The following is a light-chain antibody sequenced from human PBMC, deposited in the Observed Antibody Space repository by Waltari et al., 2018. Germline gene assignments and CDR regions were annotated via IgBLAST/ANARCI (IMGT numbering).Light chain of an antibody. J-gene: IGLJ1*01. CDR3: SSYSTINTRV. Sequence: QSALTQPASVSGSPGQSIAISCTRTSSDVGGSNHVSWYQQYPGKGPTLLISGVSDRPSGISDRFSGSKSGNTASLTISGLQAEDEADYYCSSYSTINTRVFGPGTKVTVL. CDR1: SSDVGGSNH. CDR2: GVS. V-gene: IGLV2-14*01.